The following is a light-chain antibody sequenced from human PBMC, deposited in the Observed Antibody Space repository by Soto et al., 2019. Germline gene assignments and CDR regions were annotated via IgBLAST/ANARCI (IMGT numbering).Light chain of an antibody. CDR1: QSVSSNY. J-gene: IGKJ2*01. V-gene: IGKV3-20*01. CDR2: GAS. Sequence: EIVLTQSPGTLSLSPGERATLSCRASQSVSSNYLAWCQQKPGQAPRLLIYGASSRATGISDRFSGSGSGTDFTLTISGVEPEDFAVYYCQHYGSSPPMYTFGQGTKLEIK. CDR3: QHYGSSPPMYT.